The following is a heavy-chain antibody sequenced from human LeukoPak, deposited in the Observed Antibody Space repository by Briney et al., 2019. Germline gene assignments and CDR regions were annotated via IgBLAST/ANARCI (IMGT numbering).Heavy chain of an antibody. CDR2: ISYDGSNK. Sequence: PGGSLRLSCAASGFTFSSYGMHCVRQAPGKGLEWVAVISYDGSNKYYADSVKGRFTFSRDNSKNTLYLQMNSLRSEDTAVYYCAKDPDDGSGSYSDYWGQGTLVTVSS. V-gene: IGHV3-30*18. CDR1: GFTFSSYG. J-gene: IGHJ4*02. D-gene: IGHD3-10*01. CDR3: AKDPDDGSGSYSDY.